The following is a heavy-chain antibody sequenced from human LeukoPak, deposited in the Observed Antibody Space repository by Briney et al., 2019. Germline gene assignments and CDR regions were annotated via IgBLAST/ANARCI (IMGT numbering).Heavy chain of an antibody. CDR2: INHSGST. CDR1: GGPFSGYY. V-gene: IGHV4-34*01. Sequence: SETLPLTCAVYGGPFSGYYWSWIRQPPGKGLEWIGEINHSGSTNYNPSLKSRVTISVDTSKNQFSLKLSSVTAADTAVYYCASIRIAAARKAFDIWGQGTMVTVSS. J-gene: IGHJ3*02. D-gene: IGHD6-13*01. CDR3: ASIRIAAARKAFDI.